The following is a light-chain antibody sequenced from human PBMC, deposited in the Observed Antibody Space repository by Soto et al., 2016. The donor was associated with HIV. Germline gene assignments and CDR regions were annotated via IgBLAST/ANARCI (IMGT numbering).Light chain of an antibody. J-gene: IGLJ1*01. Sequence: SYELTQPPSVSVSPGQTASITCSGDKLVDKYACWYQQKPGQSPVLVIYEDTKRPSGIPERFSGSNSGNTATLTISRTQAMDEADYYCQAWDSSTNYVFGTGTKVTV. CDR2: EDT. V-gene: IGLV3-1*01. CDR3: QAWDSSTNYV. CDR1: KLVDKY.